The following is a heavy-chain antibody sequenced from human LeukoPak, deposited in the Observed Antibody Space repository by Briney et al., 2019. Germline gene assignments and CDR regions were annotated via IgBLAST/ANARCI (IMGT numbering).Heavy chain of an antibody. CDR2: IYYSGST. J-gene: IGHJ4*02. D-gene: IGHD3-22*01. CDR3: ARWGYYYDRSGYYRTGDF. Sequence: SETLSLTCTVSGGSIRSYYWSWIRQPPGKGLEWIGYIYYSGSTNYNPSLKSRVTISVDTSKNQFSLKLSSVTAADTAVYYCARWGYYYDRSGYYRTGDFWGQGTLVTVSS. CDR1: GGSIRSYY. V-gene: IGHV4-59*12.